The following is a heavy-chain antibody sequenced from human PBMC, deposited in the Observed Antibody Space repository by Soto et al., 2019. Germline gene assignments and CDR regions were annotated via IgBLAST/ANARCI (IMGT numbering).Heavy chain of an antibody. D-gene: IGHD5-18*01. V-gene: IGHV4-34*01. Sequence: SATLSLPLAVFIASLGDHYWAWVRPSPDKGVGWSGEVHPSGSTDYNPSLKSRLTLSLDTSKNQFSLKVASVTAADTAVYFCARGKPSGYRFGPRNFFYYGLDVWGPGTTVTVSS. J-gene: IGHJ6*02. CDR1: IASLGDHY. CDR2: VHPSGST. CDR3: ARGKPSGYRFGPRNFFYYGLDV.